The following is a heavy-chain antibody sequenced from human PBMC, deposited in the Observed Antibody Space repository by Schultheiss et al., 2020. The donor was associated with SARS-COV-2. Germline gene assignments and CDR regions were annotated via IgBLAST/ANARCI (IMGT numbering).Heavy chain of an antibody. Sequence: GGSLRLSCAASGFTFSSYWMSWVRQAPGKGLEWVANIKQDGSEKYYVDSVKGRFTISRDNAKNSLYLQMNSLRAEDTAVYYCARVGSYYYDSSGDEYFQHWGQGTLVTVSS. CDR1: GFTFSSYW. CDR2: IKQDGSEK. D-gene: IGHD3-22*01. J-gene: IGHJ1*01. CDR3: ARVGSYYYDSSGDEYFQH. V-gene: IGHV3-7*01.